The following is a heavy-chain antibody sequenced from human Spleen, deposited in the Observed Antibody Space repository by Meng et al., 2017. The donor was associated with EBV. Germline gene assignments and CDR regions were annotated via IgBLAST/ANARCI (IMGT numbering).Heavy chain of an antibody. Sequence: QVQLQESGPGLVKPSXXXXXTXXVSGGSVSSGSYYWSWIRQPPGKGLEWIGQIYHSGSTDYNPSLKSRVSISRDTSNNQFSLRLTSVTAADTAVYYCGREGYYYGSGSYDYWGQGTLVTVAS. V-gene: IGHV4-61*01. CDR2: IYHSGST. CDR1: GGSVSSGSYY. D-gene: IGHD3-10*01. J-gene: IGHJ4*02. CDR3: GREGYYYGSGSYDY.